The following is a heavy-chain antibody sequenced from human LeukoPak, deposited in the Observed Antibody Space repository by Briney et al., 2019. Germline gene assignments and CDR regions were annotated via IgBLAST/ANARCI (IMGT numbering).Heavy chain of an antibody. Sequence: SETLSLTCAVYGGSFSGYYWSWIRQPPGKGLEWIGEINHSGSTNYNPSLKSRVTISVDTSKNQFSLKLSSVTAADTAVYYCARLTRVGSSLRYFDWLLPTAFDYWGQGTLVTVSS. D-gene: IGHD3-9*01. CDR1: GGSFSGYY. CDR3: ARLTRVGSSLRYFDWLLPTAFDY. V-gene: IGHV4-34*01. J-gene: IGHJ4*02. CDR2: INHSGST.